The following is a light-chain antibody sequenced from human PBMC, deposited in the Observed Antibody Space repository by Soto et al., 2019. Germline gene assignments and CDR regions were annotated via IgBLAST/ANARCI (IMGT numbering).Light chain of an antibody. V-gene: IGKV3-20*01. CDR3: QQYINWPRT. J-gene: IGKJ1*01. Sequence: IVLTQSPGTLSLSPVERATLSCMASQSVTSRYLAWYQQKPGQAPRLLIFGASIRDTGIPDRFIGSGSGTEFTLTISSLQSEDFAVYYCQQYINWPRTFGQGTKVDIK. CDR2: GAS. CDR1: QSVTSRY.